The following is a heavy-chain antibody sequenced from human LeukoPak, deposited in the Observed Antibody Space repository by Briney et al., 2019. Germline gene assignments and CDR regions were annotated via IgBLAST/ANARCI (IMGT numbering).Heavy chain of an antibody. J-gene: IGHJ4*02. CDR2: ISYDGSNK. CDR3: ARDGPGTKQWFGASDN. V-gene: IGHV3-30*04. Sequence: GGSLRLSCSASGFIFSGYSMHWVRQAPGRGLEWVAVISYDGSNKYYEDSVKGRFTISRDNPRNTLSLQMDSLRTEDTAVYYCARDGPGTKQWFGASDNWGQGTLVTVSS. D-gene: IGHD3-10*01. CDR1: GFIFSGYS.